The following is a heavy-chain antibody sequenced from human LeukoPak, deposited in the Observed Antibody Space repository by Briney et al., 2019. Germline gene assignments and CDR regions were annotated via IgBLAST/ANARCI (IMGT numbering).Heavy chain of an antibody. J-gene: IGHJ6*02. Sequence: ASVKVSCKASGYTFTGYYMHWVRQAPGQGLEWMGWINPNSGGTNYAQKFQGRVTMTRDTSISTAYMELSRLRSDDTAVYYCARDREWIRLWSGEYYGMDVWGQGTTVTVSS. CDR1: GYTFTGYY. CDR3: ARDREWIRLWSGEYYGMDV. D-gene: IGHD5-18*01. CDR2: INPNSGGT. V-gene: IGHV1-2*02.